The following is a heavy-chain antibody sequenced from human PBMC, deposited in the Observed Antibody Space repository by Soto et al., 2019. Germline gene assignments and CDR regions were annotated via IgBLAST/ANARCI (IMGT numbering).Heavy chain of an antibody. CDR3: AAGGTSWLQSPFDD. J-gene: IGHJ4*02. V-gene: IGHV1-24*01. Sequence: QVQLEQSGAEVKKPGASVKVSCKVSGHTFTELCMHWVRQAPGKGLEWMGGFDPEDGETIYAQRFQGRVTMTEDTSSDTAYMELSSLRSEDTAVYYCAAGGTSWLQSPFDDWGQGTLVTVSS. CDR1: GHTFTELC. CDR2: FDPEDGET. D-gene: IGHD1-1*01.